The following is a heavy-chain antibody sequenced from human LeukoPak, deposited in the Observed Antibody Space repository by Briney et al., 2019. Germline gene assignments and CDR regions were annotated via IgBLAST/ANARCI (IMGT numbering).Heavy chain of an antibody. V-gene: IGHV4-34*01. D-gene: IGHD3-16*01. CDR1: GGSFSGYY. J-gene: IGHJ4*02. Sequence: SETLSLTCAVYGGSFSGYYWSWIRQPPGKGLEWIGEINHSGSTNYNPSLRSRVTISVDTSKNQFSLKLSSVTAADTAVYYCARDRNGGVIDYWVQGTLVTVSS. CDR2: INHSGST. CDR3: ARDRNGGVIDY.